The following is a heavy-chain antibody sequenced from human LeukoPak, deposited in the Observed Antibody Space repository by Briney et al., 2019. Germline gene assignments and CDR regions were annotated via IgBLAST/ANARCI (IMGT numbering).Heavy chain of an antibody. J-gene: IGHJ5*02. CDR3: VRGATRGGDLDH. D-gene: IGHD2-21*01. Sequence: GGSLRLSCAASGFTFSDFWMMWVRQAPGQGLEWVAQVNKDGSEKYYVDSVRGRFTISRDNAKNSLDLQMNTLRVEDTAVYCCVRGATRGGDLDHWGQGTLVTVSS. V-gene: IGHV3-7*01. CDR1: GFTFSDFW. CDR2: VNKDGSEK.